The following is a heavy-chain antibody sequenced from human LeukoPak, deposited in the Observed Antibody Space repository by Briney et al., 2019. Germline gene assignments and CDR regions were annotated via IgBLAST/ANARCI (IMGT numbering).Heavy chain of an antibody. CDR2: ISSSSYI. V-gene: IGHV3-21*01. CDR1: GFTFSSYS. CDR3: ARPYCSSTSCYNY. J-gene: IGHJ4*02. D-gene: IGHD2-2*02. Sequence: NPGGSLRLSCAASGFTFSSYSMNWVRQAPGKGLEWVSSISSSSYIYYADSVKGRFTISRDNAKNSLYLQMNSLRAEDTAVYYCARPYCSSTSCYNYWGQGTLVTVSS.